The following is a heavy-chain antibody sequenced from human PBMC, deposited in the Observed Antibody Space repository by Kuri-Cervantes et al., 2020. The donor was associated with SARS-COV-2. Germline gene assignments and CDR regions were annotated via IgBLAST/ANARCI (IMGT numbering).Heavy chain of an antibody. CDR1: GGSISSSSYY. CDR2: INDSGAT. Sequence: SETLSLTCTVSGGSISSSSYYWSWIRQTPGMGLEWIGQINDSGATKYNPSLKSRVIVSMDKSKNQFSLKLSSVTAADTAVYYCARGVPGYWGQGSLVTVSS. CDR3: ARGVPGY. D-gene: IGHD6-6*01. V-gene: IGHV4-39*07. J-gene: IGHJ4*02.